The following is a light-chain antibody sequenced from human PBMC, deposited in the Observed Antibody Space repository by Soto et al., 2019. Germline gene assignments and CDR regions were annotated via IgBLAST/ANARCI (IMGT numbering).Light chain of an antibody. CDR3: QQYGSSPLWT. J-gene: IGKJ1*01. Sequence: EIVLTQAPCSLPLSTGERATLSCRATESVSSNLAWYQQKPGQAPRLLIFGASSRATGIPDRFSGSGSGTDFTLTISRLEPEDFEVYYCQQYGSSPLWTFGQGTKV. CDR1: ESVSSN. CDR2: GAS. V-gene: IGKV3-20*01.